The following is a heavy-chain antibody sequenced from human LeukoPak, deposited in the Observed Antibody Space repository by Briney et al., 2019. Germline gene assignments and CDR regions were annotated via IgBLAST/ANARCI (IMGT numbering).Heavy chain of an antibody. CDR2: ISGSGGST. CDR1: GFTFSSYA. J-gene: IGHJ5*02. CDR3: AKSRFLEWLRPRNWFDP. Sequence: AGSLRLSCAASGFTFSSYAMRWVRQATGKGLEWVSAISGSGGSTYYADSVKGRFTISRDNSKNTLYLQMNSLRAEDTAVYYCAKSRFLEWLRPRNWFDPWGQGTLVTVSS. D-gene: IGHD3-3*01. V-gene: IGHV3-23*01.